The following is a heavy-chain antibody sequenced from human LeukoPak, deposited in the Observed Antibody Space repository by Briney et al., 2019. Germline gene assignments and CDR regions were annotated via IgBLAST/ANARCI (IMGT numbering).Heavy chain of an antibody. D-gene: IGHD4-23*01. CDR3: ARGPRNSRKRWFDP. J-gene: IGHJ5*02. V-gene: IGHV4-34*01. CDR2: INHSGST. Sequence: SETLSLTCAVYGGSFSGYYWSWIRQPPGKGLEWIGEINHSGSTNYNPSLKSRVTISVDTSKNQFSLKLSSVTAADTAVYYCARGPRNSRKRWFDPWGQGTLVTVSS. CDR1: GGSFSGYY.